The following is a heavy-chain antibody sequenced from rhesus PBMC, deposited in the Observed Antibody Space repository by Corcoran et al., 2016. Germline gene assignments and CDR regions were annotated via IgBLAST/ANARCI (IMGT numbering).Heavy chain of an antibody. CDR3: ARVRPPTVATFAFSY. D-gene: IGHD4-29*01. J-gene: IGHJ4*01. CDR2: IYWNDSK. Sequence: QVTLKESGPSLVKPTQTLTLTCTFSWFSIRTTGTGVGWIRQPPGKALEWLASIYWNDSKYYSTSLKSRITISKDTSKNQVVLTMTNMDPVDTATYYCARVRPPTVATFAFSYWGQGVLVTVSS. V-gene: IGHV2-95*01. CDR1: WFSIRTTGTG.